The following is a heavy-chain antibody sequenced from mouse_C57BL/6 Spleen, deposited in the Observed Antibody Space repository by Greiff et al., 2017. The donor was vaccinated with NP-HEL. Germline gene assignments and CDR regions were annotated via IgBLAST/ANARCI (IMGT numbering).Heavy chain of an antibody. CDR2: IRNKANGYTT. CDR3: ASYIEVKGGYFDY. CDR1: GFTFTDYY. V-gene: IGHV7-3*01. Sequence: EVMLVESGGGLVQPGGSLSLSCAASGFTFTDYYMSWVRQPPGKALEWLGFIRNKANGYTTEYSASVKGRFTISRDNSQSILYLQMNALRAEDSATYYCASYIEVKGGYFDYWGQGTTLTVSS. J-gene: IGHJ2*01. D-gene: IGHD2-2*01.